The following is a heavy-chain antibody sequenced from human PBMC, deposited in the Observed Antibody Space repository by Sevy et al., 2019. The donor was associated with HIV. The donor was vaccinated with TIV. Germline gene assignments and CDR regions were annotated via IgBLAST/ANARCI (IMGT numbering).Heavy chain of an antibody. Sequence: SETLSLTCAVYGGSFSGYYWSWIRQPPGKGLEWIGEINHSGSTNYNPSLKSRVTISVDTSKNQFSLKLSPVTAADTAVYYCARGRGYSYGFIYYYYGMDVWGQGTTVTVSS. D-gene: IGHD5-18*01. J-gene: IGHJ6*02. CDR2: INHSGST. CDR1: GGSFSGYY. CDR3: ARGRGYSYGFIYYYYGMDV. V-gene: IGHV4-34*01.